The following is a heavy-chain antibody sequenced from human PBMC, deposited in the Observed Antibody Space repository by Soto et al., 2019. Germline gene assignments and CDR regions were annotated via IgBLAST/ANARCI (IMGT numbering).Heavy chain of an antibody. CDR3: TRDRSVTMLF. D-gene: IGHD3-10*02. J-gene: IGHJ4*02. V-gene: IGHV3-7*01. CDR2: MNQDGSER. Sequence: EVQLVESGGGLVQPGGSLRLSCTASGFTFSNYWMSWVRQAPGEGLEWVANMNQDGSERYYVDSVKGRFTISRDNAKNSLYLQVSSLRAEDTAIYYCTRDRSVTMLFWGQGTLVTVSS. CDR1: GFTFSNYW.